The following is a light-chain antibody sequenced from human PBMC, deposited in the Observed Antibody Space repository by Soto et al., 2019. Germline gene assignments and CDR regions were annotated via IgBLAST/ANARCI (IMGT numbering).Light chain of an antibody. V-gene: IGLV1-40*01. CDR1: SSNIGAGYD. CDR3: QSYYSSLNSVV. J-gene: IGLJ2*01. Sequence: QSVLTQPPSVSGAPGQRVTISCTGSSSNIGAGYDVHWYQQLPGTAPKLLIYGNSNRPSGVPYRFSGSKSGTSASLAITGLQAEDEADYYCQSYYSSLNSVVFGGGTKLTVL. CDR2: GNS.